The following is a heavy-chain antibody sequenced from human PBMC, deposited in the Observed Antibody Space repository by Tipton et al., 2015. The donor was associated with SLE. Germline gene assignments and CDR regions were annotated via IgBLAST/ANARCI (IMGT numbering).Heavy chain of an antibody. D-gene: IGHD1-26*01. J-gene: IGHJ5*02. CDR1: GGSISSGSYY. CDR2: IYSSGTT. Sequence: TLSLTCTVSGGSISSGSYYWSWIRQPAGKGLEWIGNIYSSGTTYYSPSLKSRVTISVDTSKNQFSLKVSSVTAADTAVYYCARDHGGSYYGWFDPWGQGTLVTVSS. V-gene: IGHV4-61*09. CDR3: ARDHGGSYYGWFDP.